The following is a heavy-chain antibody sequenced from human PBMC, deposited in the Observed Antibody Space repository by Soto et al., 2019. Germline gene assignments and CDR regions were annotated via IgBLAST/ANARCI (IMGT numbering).Heavy chain of an antibody. Sequence: QVQLVQSGAEVKKPGSSVKVSCKASGGTFSSYAISWLRQAHGQGLEWMGGIIPIFGTENYAQKFQGRVTITADESTSTAYMELSSLRSEDTAVYYCASGHYYDSSGPNDYWGQGTLVTVSS. CDR3: ASGHYYDSSGPNDY. J-gene: IGHJ4*02. D-gene: IGHD3-22*01. V-gene: IGHV1-69*01. CDR2: IIPIFGTE. CDR1: GGTFSSYA.